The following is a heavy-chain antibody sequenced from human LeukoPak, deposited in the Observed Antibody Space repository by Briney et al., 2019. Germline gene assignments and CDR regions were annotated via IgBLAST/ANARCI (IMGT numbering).Heavy chain of an antibody. CDR2: INHSGNT. Sequence: PSETLSLTCAVYGGSFSDYYWSWFRQPPGKGLEWIGEINHSGNTNYNPSLKSRVTLSVDTSKNQFSLRLSSVTAADTAVYYCARRPNYPDYWGQGTLVTVSS. CDR1: GGSFSDYY. V-gene: IGHV4-34*01. CDR3: ARRPNYPDY. J-gene: IGHJ4*02.